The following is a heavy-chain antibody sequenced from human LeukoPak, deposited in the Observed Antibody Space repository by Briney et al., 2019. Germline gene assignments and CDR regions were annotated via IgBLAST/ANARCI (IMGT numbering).Heavy chain of an antibody. CDR2: IIPILGIA. CDR1: GGTFSSYA. D-gene: IGHD5-12*01. CDR3: ARDHPPLDIVLSEEEDY. V-gene: IGHV1-69*04. J-gene: IGHJ4*02. Sequence: GASVKVSCKASGGTFSSYAISWVRQAPGQGLEWMGRIIPILGIANYAQKFQGRVTMTTDTSTSTAYMELRSLRSDDTAVYYCARDHPPLDIVLSEEEDYWGQGTLVTVSS.